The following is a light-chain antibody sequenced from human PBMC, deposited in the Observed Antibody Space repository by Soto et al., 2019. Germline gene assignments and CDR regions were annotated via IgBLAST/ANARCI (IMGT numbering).Light chain of an antibody. CDR1: QSVRNNY. CDR2: GAG. J-gene: IGKJ1*01. Sequence: EIVLTQSPGTLSLSPGERATLSCRASQSVRNNYLAWYQQKPGQAPRLLIYGAGSRATGIPDRFSGSGSGTDFTLNISRLDPEDFAVYYCQQYGSSPWTFGPAAKVDI. CDR3: QQYGSSPWT. V-gene: IGKV3-20*01.